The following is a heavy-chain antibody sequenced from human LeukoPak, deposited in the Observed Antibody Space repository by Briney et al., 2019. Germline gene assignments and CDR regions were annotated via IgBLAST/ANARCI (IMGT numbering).Heavy chain of an antibody. CDR1: GYSFTTYW. Sequence: GESLKISCTASGYSFTTYWIGWVRQMPGKGLEWMGIIYPGDSDTRYSPSFQGQVTISADKSISTAYLQWSSLKASDTAMYYCARSGRLGYCSGGSCFRWDYWGQGTLVTVSS. D-gene: IGHD2-15*01. CDR3: ARSGRLGYCSGGSCFRWDY. J-gene: IGHJ4*02. V-gene: IGHV5-51*01. CDR2: IYPGDSDT.